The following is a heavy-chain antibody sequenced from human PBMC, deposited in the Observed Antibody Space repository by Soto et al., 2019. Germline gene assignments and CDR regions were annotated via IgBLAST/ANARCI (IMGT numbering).Heavy chain of an antibody. CDR1: GGSISSYY. Sequence: SETLSLTCTVSGGSISSYYWSWIRQPPGKGLEWIGYIYYSGSTYYNPSLKSRVTISVDTSKNQFSLKLSSVTAADTAVYYCARSGYSDGPNPLLYWGKGTLVTAPQ. CDR3: ARSGYSDGPNPLLY. J-gene: IGHJ4*02. CDR2: IYYSGST. V-gene: IGHV4-59*12. D-gene: IGHD5-18*01.